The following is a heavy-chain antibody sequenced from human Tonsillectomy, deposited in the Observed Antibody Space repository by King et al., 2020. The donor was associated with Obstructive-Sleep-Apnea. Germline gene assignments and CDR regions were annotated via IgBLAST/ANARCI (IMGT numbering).Heavy chain of an antibody. CDR3: ARAMRGSFDY. V-gene: IGHV3-74*01. Sequence: VQLVESGGGLVQPGGSLRLSCAASGFTLSSYWMHWVRQAPGKGLVWVSRINSDWSTSNYGDSVKGRFTISRDNAKNTLYLQMNSLRAEDTAVYYCARAMRGSFDYWGRGTLVTVPS. CDR1: GFTLSSYW. J-gene: IGHJ4*02. D-gene: IGHD3-22*01. CDR2: INSDWSTS.